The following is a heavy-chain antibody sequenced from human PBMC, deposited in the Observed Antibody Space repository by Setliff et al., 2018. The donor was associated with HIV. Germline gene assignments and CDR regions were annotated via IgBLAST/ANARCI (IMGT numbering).Heavy chain of an antibody. CDR1: GFTFSSYS. J-gene: IGHJ4*02. D-gene: IGHD3-22*01. CDR3: ARRPNYYDSSGYYRFDH. CDR2: ISSSSSYI. V-gene: IGHV3-21*01. Sequence: PGGSLRLSCAASGFTFSSYSMNWVRQAPGKGLEWVSSISSSSSYIYYADSVKGRFTISRDNAKNSLYLQMNSLRAEDTAVYYCARRPNYYDSSGYYRFDHWGQGTLVTVSS.